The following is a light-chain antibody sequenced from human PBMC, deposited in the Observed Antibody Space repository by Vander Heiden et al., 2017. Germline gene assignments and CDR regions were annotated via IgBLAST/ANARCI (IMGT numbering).Light chain of an antibody. V-gene: IGKV1-39*01. CDR1: QSISNY. CDR2: AAS. Sequence: DMQLSRTPSSLSASVGDRVTITCRASQSISNYLNWYQQKPGKAPKLLIYAASSLQSGVPSRFSGSGSATDFTLTISMLQPEDFATYYCQQSDSTPFTFGQGTKVDIK. J-gene: IGKJ3*01. CDR3: QQSDSTPFT.